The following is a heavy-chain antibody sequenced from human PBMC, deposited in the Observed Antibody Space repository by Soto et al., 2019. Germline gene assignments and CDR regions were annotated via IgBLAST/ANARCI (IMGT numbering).Heavy chain of an antibody. CDR1: GGSVSSDEYY. V-gene: IGHV4-30-4*01. J-gene: IGHJ4*02. D-gene: IGHD2-15*01. CDR2: IYHSGRT. CDR3: ARDRSNSLDYFDY. Sequence: QVQLQESGPGLVKPSQTLSLTCTVSGGSVSSDEYYWTWIRQPPGKGLEWVGYIYHSGRTNYNPSLNSRLTISLDTSKNQFSLKLTSVSAADTAVYYCARDRSNSLDYFDYWGQGTLVTVSS.